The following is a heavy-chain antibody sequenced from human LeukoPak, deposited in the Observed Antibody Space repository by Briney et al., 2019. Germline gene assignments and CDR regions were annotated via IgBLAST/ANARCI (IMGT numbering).Heavy chain of an antibody. D-gene: IGHD4-17*01. CDR2: ISGSGVGT. CDR1: GFTFSSYA. Sequence: GGSLRLSCAASGFTFSSYAMSWVRLAPGKGLEWVSGISGSGVGTYYADSVRGRFTISRDNSKNTLYLQMDSLRAEDTAVYYCAKWDGDLYYYYYMDVWGKGTTVTVSS. J-gene: IGHJ6*03. CDR3: AKWDGDLYYYYYMDV. V-gene: IGHV3-23*01.